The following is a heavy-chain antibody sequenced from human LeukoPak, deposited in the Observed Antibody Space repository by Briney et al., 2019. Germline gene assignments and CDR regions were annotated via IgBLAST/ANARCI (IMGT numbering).Heavy chain of an antibody. D-gene: IGHD3-22*01. CDR2: ICGGSSTI. Sequence: TGGSLRLSCAASGFAFTSYSMTWVRQAPGKGLEWLSYICGGSSTIWYADSVRGRFTISRDNAKNSLYLQMNSLRDEDTAVYYCARESTYYYDSMAFDYWGQGTLVTVSS. V-gene: IGHV3-48*02. CDR1: GFAFTSYS. J-gene: IGHJ4*02. CDR3: ARESTYYYDSMAFDY.